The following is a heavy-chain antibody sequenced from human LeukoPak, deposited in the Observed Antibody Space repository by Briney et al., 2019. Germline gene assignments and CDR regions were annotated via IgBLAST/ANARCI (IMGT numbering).Heavy chain of an antibody. V-gene: IGHV3-7*01. CDR1: GFMFRDYW. Sequence: GGSLRLSCAVSGFMFRDYWMAWVRQAPGKGLEWVANIRPDGHDKYYVESVRGRFTISRDNAQNSLSPQMDSLRVEDSAVYHCGRWGITAALDRWGQGTLVSVSS. CDR3: GRWGITAALDR. J-gene: IGHJ5*02. CDR2: IRPDGHDK. D-gene: IGHD2-2*01.